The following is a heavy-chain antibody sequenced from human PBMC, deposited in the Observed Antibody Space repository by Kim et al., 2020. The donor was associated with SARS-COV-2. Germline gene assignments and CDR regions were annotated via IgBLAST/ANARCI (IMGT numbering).Heavy chain of an antibody. CDR3: ARALAVADLYFDY. CDR1: GFTVSSNY. J-gene: IGHJ4*02. V-gene: IGHV3-53*01. D-gene: IGHD6-19*01. CDR2: IYSGGST. Sequence: GGSLRLSCAASGFTVSSNYMSWVRQAPGKGLEWVSVIYSGGSTYYADSVKGRFTISRDNSKNTLYLQMNSLRAEDTAVYYCARALAVADLYFDYWGQGTLVTVSS.